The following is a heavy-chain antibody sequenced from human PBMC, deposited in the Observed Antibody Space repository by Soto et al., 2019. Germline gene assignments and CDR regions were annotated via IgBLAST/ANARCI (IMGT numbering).Heavy chain of an antibody. CDR2: IYYSGST. Sequence: QLQLQESGPGLVKPSETLSLTCTVSGGSISSSSYYWGWIRQPPGKGLEWIGSIYYSGSTYYNPSLKSRVTISVDTSKNQFPLKLRSVTAADTAVYYCARPRRDILGWTFDYWGQGTLVTVSS. D-gene: IGHD2-15*01. CDR1: GGSISSSSYY. J-gene: IGHJ4*02. CDR3: ARPRRDILGWTFDY. V-gene: IGHV4-39*01.